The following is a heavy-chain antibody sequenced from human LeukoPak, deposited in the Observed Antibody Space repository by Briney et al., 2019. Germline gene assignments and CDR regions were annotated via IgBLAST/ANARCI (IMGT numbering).Heavy chain of an antibody. Sequence: GASVKVSCKASGYTFTSYDINWVRQAPGQGLEWMGWINPNSGGTNYAQKFQGRVTMTRDTSISTAYMELSRLRSDDTAVYYCASLGPYGSAELVYWGQGTLVTVSS. D-gene: IGHD3-10*01. CDR2: INPNSGGT. V-gene: IGHV1-2*02. CDR1: GYTFTSYD. J-gene: IGHJ4*02. CDR3: ASLGPYGSAELVY.